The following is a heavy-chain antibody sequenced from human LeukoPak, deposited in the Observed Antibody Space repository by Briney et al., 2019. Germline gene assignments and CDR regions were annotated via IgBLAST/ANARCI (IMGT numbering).Heavy chain of an antibody. V-gene: IGHV3-66*02. D-gene: IGHD6-6*01. CDR2: IYSGGST. Sequence: GGSLRLSCAASGFTVSSNYMSWVRQAPGKGLEWVSVIYSGGSTYYAGSVKGRFTISRDNSKNTLYLQMNSLRAEDTAVYYCARDERFEYSSSSYAFDVWGQGTMVTVSS. J-gene: IGHJ3*01. CDR1: GFTVSSNY. CDR3: ARDERFEYSSSSYAFDV.